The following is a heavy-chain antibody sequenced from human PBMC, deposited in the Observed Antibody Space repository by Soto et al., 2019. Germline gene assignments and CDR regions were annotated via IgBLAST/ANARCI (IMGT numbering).Heavy chain of an antibody. CDR2: IIPIFGTA. D-gene: IGHD2-15*01. CDR1: GGTFSSYA. CDR3: ARMERRCSGGSCYSAP. V-gene: IGHV1-69*06. J-gene: IGHJ5*02. Sequence: SVKVSCKASGGTFSSYAISWVRQAPGQGLEWMGGIIPIFGTANYAQKFQGRVTITADKSTSTAYMELSSLRSEDTAVYYCARMERRCSGGSCYSAPWGQGTLVTVSS.